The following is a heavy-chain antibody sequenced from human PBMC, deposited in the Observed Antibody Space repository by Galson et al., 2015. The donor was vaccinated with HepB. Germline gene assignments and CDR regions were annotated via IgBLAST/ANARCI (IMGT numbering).Heavy chain of an antibody. D-gene: IGHD4/OR15-4a*01. J-gene: IGHJ5*02. Sequence: SLRLSCAASGFTFSDYYMSWIRQGPGKGLEWVSSISSSGSTIYYADSVKGRFTISRDNAKNSLYLQMNSLRAEDTAVYYCARDLSRRWWVTWPWGQGTLVTVSS. CDR3: ARDLSRRWWVTWP. CDR1: GFTFSDYY. V-gene: IGHV3-11*01. CDR2: ISSSGSTI.